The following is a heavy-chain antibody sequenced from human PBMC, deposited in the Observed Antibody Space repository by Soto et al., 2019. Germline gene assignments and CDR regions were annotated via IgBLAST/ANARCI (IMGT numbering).Heavy chain of an antibody. CDR2: IYYLGST. J-gene: IGHJ4*02. V-gene: IGHV4-59*01. Sequence: SAALSLTCSGSGGSMSEYFWSWIRQSPVKGLEWIGYIYYLGSTDYNPSLKSRVTISVDTSKRQFSLRLTSVTAADTAVYYCARDGYDGSGSPYPAYWGPGTQVTVSS. CDR3: ARDGYDGSGSPYPAY. CDR1: GGSMSEYF. D-gene: IGHD3-10*01.